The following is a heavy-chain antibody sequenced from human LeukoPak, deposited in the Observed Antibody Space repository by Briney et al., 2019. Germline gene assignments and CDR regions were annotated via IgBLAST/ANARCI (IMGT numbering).Heavy chain of an antibody. CDR2: IYSGGST. CDR3: ARERHCSSTSCPNWFDP. J-gene: IGHJ5*02. CDR1: GFTVSSNY. D-gene: IGHD2-2*01. Sequence: GGSLRLSCAASGFTVSSNYMSWVRQAPGKGLEWVSVIYSGGSTYYADSVKGRFTISRDNSKNTLYLQMNSLRAEDTAVYYCARERHCSSTSCPNWFDPWGQGTLVTVSS. V-gene: IGHV3-53*01.